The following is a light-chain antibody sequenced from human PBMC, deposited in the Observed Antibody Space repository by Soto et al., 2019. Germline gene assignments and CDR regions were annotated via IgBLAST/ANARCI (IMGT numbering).Light chain of an antibody. J-gene: IGLJ1*01. CDR1: RSDVCAYNY. CDR2: EVT. V-gene: IGLV2-14*01. CDR3: SSFTSRFTFV. Sequence: QSALTQPASVSGSPGQSIAISCTGTRSDVCAYNYVSWYQQHPGKAPKLMISEVTNRPSVVSDRFSGSKSGNTASLTISGLQAEDEADYYCSSFTSRFTFVFGTGTKVTVL.